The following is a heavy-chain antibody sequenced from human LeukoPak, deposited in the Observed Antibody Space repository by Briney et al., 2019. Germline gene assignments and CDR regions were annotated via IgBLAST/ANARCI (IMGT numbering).Heavy chain of an antibody. CDR2: IYHSGDT. Sequence: PSETLSLTCAVSGYSISSGYYWGWIRQPPGKGLEWIGTIYHSGDTYYNPSLKSRLTISVDTSMNQFSLRLTSVAAADTAVYYCARDRGRATYSSSSDYWGQGTLVTVSS. CDR3: ARDRGRATYSSSSDY. CDR1: GYSISSGYY. V-gene: IGHV4-38-2*02. D-gene: IGHD6-6*01. J-gene: IGHJ4*02.